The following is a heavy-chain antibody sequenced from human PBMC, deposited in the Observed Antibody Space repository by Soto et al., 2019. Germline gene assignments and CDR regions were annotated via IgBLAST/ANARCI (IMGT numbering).Heavy chain of an antibody. CDR1: GGSFSGYY. J-gene: IGHJ4*02. Sequence: SETLSLTCAVYGGSFSGYYWSWIRQPPGKGLEWIGEINHSGSTNYNPSLKSRVTISVDTSKNQFSLKLSSVTAADMAVYYCARSVEMATIDKYYSDYWGQGTLVTVSS. V-gene: IGHV4-34*01. D-gene: IGHD5-12*01. CDR2: INHSGST. CDR3: ARSVEMATIDKYYSDY.